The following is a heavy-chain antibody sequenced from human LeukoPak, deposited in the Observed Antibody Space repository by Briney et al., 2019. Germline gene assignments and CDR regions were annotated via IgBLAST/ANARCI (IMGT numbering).Heavy chain of an antibody. CDR2: ISVYNGNT. J-gene: IGHJ4*02. Sequence: HGASVKVSCKASGYTFTSYGISWVRQAPGRGLEWMGWISVYNGNTNYAQKLQGRVTMTTDTSTNTAYMELRSLGSDDTAVYYCARHQWLYDLWGQGTPGHRLL. CDR1: GYTFTSYG. V-gene: IGHV1-18*01. CDR3: ARHQWLYDL. D-gene: IGHD6-19*01.